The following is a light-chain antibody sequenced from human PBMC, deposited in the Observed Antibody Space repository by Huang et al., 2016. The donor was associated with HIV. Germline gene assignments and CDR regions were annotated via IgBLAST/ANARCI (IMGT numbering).Light chain of an antibody. CDR1: QTISTF. Sequence: DIQMTQSPSSLSASVGDRVTLTCRASQTISTFLNCYQQKPGKAPKLLIYAASSLQSGVPSKFSGSGSGTDFTLTISSLQPEDFATYYCQQGYSTPYTFGQGTKLEIK. CDR2: AAS. V-gene: IGKV1-39*01. CDR3: QQGYSTPYT. J-gene: IGKJ2*01.